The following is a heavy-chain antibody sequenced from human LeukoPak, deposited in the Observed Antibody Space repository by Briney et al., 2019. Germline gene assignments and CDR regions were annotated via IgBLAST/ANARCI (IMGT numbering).Heavy chain of an antibody. CDR2: IYPGDSDT. J-gene: IGHJ4*02. D-gene: IGHD3-9*01. CDR1: GYNFATYW. Sequence: GESLKISCKGSGYNFATYWIGWVRQIPGKGLEWMGIIYPGDSDTRYSPSFQGQVTISADKSISTAYLQWSSLKASDTAMYYCARQSHSSNHNILTGLDYWGQGTLVTVSS. V-gene: IGHV5-51*01. CDR3: ARQSHSSNHNILTGLDY.